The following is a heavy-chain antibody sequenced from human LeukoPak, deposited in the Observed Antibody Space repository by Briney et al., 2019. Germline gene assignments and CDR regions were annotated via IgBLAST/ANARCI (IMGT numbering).Heavy chain of an antibody. J-gene: IGHJ4*02. Sequence: SETLSLTCTVSGGSISSYYWSWIRQPPGKGLEWIGYIYYSGSTNYNPSLKSRVTMSVDTSKNQFSLKLSSVTAADTAVYYCARDYYDSNSLDYWGQGTLVTVSS. V-gene: IGHV4-59*01. CDR3: ARDYYDSNSLDY. D-gene: IGHD3-22*01. CDR1: GGSISSYY. CDR2: IYYSGST.